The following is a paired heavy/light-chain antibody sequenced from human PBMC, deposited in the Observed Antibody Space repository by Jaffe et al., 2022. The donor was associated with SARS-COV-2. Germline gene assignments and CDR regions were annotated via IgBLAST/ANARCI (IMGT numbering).Heavy chain of an antibody. V-gene: IGHV4-61*02. CDR3: ARETTGPSFDY. Sequence: QVQLQESGPGLVKPSQTLSLTCTVSGGSISSGSYYWGWIRQPAGRGLEWIGRIYRSGTTNYNPSLKSRVTISVDTSKNQFSLKLSSVTAADTAVYFCARETTGPSFDYWGPGTLVTVSS. D-gene: IGHD4-17*01. J-gene: IGHJ4*02. CDR1: GGSISSGSYY. CDR2: IYRSGTT.
Light chain of an antibody. CDR2: ADN. CDR1: TSNIGAGYD. J-gene: IGLJ2*01. CDR3: QSYDSSLRVV. V-gene: IGLV1-40*01. Sequence: QSVLTQPPSVSGAPGQRITISCTGSTSNIGAGYDVCWYQQFPGTAPKLLIYADNNRPSGVPDRFSGSKSGSSASLAITGLQSDDEADYYCQSYDSSLRVVFGGGTKVTVL.